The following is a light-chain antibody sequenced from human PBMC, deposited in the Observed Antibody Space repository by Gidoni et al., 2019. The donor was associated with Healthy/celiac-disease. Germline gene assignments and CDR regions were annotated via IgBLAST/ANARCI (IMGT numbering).Light chain of an antibody. V-gene: IGKV1-39*01. CDR1: QSISSY. CDR2: AAS. Sequence: DIQMTQSPSSLSASVGDRVTITCRASQSISSYVNWYQQKPGKAPKLLIYAASSLQSGVPSRFSGSGSGTEFTLTISSMQPEDCATYDCQQRYSTPYTFGQGTKLEIK. J-gene: IGKJ2*01. CDR3: QQRYSTPYT.